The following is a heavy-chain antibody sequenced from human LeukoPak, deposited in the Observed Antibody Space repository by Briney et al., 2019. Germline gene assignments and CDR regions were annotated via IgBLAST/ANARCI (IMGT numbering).Heavy chain of an antibody. J-gene: IGHJ1*01. CDR2: IKSDGST. CDR3: ARAPSEIGGYYPEYFRH. V-gene: IGHV3-74*01. D-gene: IGHD3-22*01. Sequence: PGGSLTLSCAASGFTFSSYWMHWVRQPPGKGLVWVVRIKSDGSTRYADSVKGRFTISRDNAKNTVSLQMPSLRDEDTGVYYCARAPSEIGGYYPEYFRHWGQGTLVIVSS. CDR1: GFTFSSYW.